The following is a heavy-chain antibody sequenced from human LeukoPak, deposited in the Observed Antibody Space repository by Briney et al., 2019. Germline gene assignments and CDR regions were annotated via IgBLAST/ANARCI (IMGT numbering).Heavy chain of an antibody. V-gene: IGHV4-59*01. J-gene: IGHJ5*02. D-gene: IGHD6-13*01. CDR1: GSSISSYY. CDR2: IYYSGST. Sequence: PSETLSLTCTVSGSSISSYYWSWIRQPPGKGLEWIGYIYYSGSTNYNPSLKSRVTISVDTSKNQFSLKLSSVTAADTAVYYCARARIAAAGHWFDPWGQGTLVTVSS. CDR3: ARARIAAAGHWFDP.